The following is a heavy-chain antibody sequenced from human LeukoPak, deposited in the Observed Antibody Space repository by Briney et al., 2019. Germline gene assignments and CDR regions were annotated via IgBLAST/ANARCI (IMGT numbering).Heavy chain of an antibody. Sequence: PGGSLRLSCAASGFSFSNYAMTWVRQAPGKGLEWVSGISGSGGSTWYADSVKVRFTNSRANSKNMIYLQMSSLRAEDTALYYCAKAPRHDLAGFYFDYWGQGTLVTVSS. CDR3: AKAPRHDLAGFYFDY. D-gene: IGHD3-3*01. V-gene: IGHV3-23*01. J-gene: IGHJ4*02. CDR2: ISGSGGST. CDR1: GFSFSNYA.